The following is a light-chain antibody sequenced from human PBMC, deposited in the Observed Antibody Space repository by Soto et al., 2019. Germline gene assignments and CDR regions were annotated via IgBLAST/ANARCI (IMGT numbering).Light chain of an antibody. J-gene: IGKJ1*01. CDR2: GAS. CDR1: QSVSSN. V-gene: IGKV3-15*01. CDR3: QQYNNWRLT. Sequence: EIVMTQSPATLSVSPGERATLSCRASQSVSSNLAWYQQKPGQAPRLLIYGASTRATGIPARFSGSGSGTDFTLTISSLQSEDFAVYYCQQYNNWRLTFGQGTKVEIK.